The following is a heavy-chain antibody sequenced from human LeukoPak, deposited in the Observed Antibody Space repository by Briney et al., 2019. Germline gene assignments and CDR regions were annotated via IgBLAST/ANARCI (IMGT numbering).Heavy chain of an antibody. CDR2: IYSGGST. J-gene: IGHJ6*03. CDR3: AKDSVGEYSGSSGGYYYYYYMDV. D-gene: IGHD6-6*01. Sequence: GGSLRLSCAASGFTVSSNYMSWVRQAPGKGLEWVSVIYSGGSTYYADSVKGRFTISRDNSKNTLYLQMNSLRAEDTAVYYCAKDSVGEYSGSSGGYYYYYYMDVWGKGTTVTVSS. V-gene: IGHV3-66*02. CDR1: GFTVSSNY.